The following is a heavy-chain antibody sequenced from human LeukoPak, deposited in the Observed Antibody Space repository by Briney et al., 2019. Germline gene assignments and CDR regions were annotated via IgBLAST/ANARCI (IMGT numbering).Heavy chain of an antibody. D-gene: IGHD3-10*01. CDR3: ARGPYGSGSYYNPPDY. Sequence: ASVKVSCKASGYTFTSYGISWVRQAPGQGLEWMGWISAYNGNTNYAQKLQGRVTMTTDTSTSTAYMELRSLRSDDTAVYYCARGPYGSGSYYNPPDYWGQGTLVTVSS. CDR1: GYTFTSYG. J-gene: IGHJ4*02. V-gene: IGHV1-18*01. CDR2: ISAYNGNT.